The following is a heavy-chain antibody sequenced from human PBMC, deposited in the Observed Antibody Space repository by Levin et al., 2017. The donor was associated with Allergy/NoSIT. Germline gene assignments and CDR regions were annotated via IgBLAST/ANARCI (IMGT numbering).Heavy chain of an antibody. CDR2: ISSDGSYI. V-gene: IGHV3-30*03. D-gene: IGHD3-10*01. CDR3: TRGGDMDV. CDR1: GFTFSIYG. Sequence: GGSLRLSCAASGFTFSIYGIYWVRQAPGKGLEWVAIISSDGSYISYADSVKGRFTVSRDNSKNTLYLQMNSLRPEDTAVYYCTRGGDMDVWGKGTAVTVSS. J-gene: IGHJ6*03.